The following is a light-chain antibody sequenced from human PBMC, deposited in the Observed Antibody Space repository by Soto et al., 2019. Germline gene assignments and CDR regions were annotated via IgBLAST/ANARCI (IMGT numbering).Light chain of an antibody. CDR2: GAS. J-gene: IGKJ1*01. CDR1: QSVSSSY. V-gene: IGKV3-20*01. Sequence: EIVLTQSPGTLSLSPGERATLSCRASQSVSSSYLAWYQQKPGQAPRLLIYGASSRATGIPDRFSGSGSGTDFTLTISRLEPEDFAVYYCQQSGSSPWTLGQGTKVEMK. CDR3: QQSGSSPWT.